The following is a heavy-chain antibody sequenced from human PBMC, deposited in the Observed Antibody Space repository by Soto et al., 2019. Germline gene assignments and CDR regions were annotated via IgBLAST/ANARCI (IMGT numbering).Heavy chain of an antibody. CDR3: ARGNYSSMDV. J-gene: IGHJ6*02. CDR2: INSDGSTT. Sequence: GGSLRLSCAATGFTFSNYWMHWVRQTPGKGLVWVSRINSDGSTTNYADSVKGRFTISRDSAKNTLYLQMNSLRAEDTAVYYCARGNYSSMDVWGQGTTVTVSS. V-gene: IGHV3-74*01. CDR1: GFTFSNYW.